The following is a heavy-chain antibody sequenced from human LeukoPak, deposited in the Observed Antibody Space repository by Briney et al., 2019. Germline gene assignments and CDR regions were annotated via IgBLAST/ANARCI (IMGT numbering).Heavy chain of an antibody. D-gene: IGHD6-13*01. CDR2: INHSGST. CDR3: ASRSGGYSSS. V-gene: IGHV4-34*08. Sequence: GSLRLSCTASGFTFGDYAMSWFRQPPGKGLEWIGEINHSGSTNHNPSLKSRVTISVDTSKNQFSLKLSSVTAADTAVYYCASRSGGYSSSWGQGTLVTVSS. CDR1: GFTFGDYA. J-gene: IGHJ4*02.